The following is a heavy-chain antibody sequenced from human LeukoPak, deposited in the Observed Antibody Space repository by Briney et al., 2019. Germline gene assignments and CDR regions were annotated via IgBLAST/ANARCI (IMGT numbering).Heavy chain of an antibody. D-gene: IGHD3-22*01. CDR2: IYTSGST. V-gene: IGHV4-61*02. Sequence: SETLSLTCTVSGGSISSGSYYWSWIRQPAGKGLEWIGRIYTSGSTRYNPSLESRVTISVDTSKNQFSLKLSSVTAADTAVYYCARGFTMIVVGGWFDPWGQGTLVTVSS. CDR3: ARGFTMIVVGGWFDP. J-gene: IGHJ5*02. CDR1: GGSISSGSYY.